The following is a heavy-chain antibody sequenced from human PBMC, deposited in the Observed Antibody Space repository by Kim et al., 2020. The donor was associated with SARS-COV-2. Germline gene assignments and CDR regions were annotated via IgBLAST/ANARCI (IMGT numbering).Heavy chain of an antibody. V-gene: IGHV4-39*07. Sequence: PSHQMRVTISVDTSKNQSSLRLSSVTAADTAVYYCAGGGVATITDDAFDIWGQGTMVTVSS. CDR3: AGGGVATITDDAFDI. D-gene: IGHD5-12*01. J-gene: IGHJ3*02.